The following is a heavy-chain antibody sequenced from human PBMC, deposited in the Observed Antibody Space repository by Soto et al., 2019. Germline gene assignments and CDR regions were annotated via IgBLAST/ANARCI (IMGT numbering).Heavy chain of an antibody. CDR3: ARSGAVAGLRY. D-gene: IGHD6-19*01. V-gene: IGHV3-74*01. J-gene: IGHJ4*02. CDR1: GFTFSSYW. Sequence: EVQLVESGGGLVQPGGSLRVSCAASGFTFSSYWMHWVRQAPGKGLVWVSRINSDGSSTSYGDSVKGRFTISRDNAKNTQDLPMNSLRAEDTAIYYCARSGAVAGLRYWGQGTLFTVSS. CDR2: INSDGSST.